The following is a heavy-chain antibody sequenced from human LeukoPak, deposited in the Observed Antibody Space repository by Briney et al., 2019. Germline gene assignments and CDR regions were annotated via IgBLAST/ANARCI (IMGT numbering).Heavy chain of an antibody. J-gene: IGHJ3*02. V-gene: IGHV3-23*01. Sequence: GGSLRLSCAASGFTFSSYGMSWVRQAPGKGLEWVSTISGGGGSTYYADSVKGRFTISRDNSKNMLYLQMNSLRAEDTAIYYCAKRRYSSGWSTDAFDIWGQGTMVTVSS. CDR3: AKRRYSSGWSTDAFDI. CDR2: ISGGGGST. CDR1: GFTFSSYG. D-gene: IGHD6-19*01.